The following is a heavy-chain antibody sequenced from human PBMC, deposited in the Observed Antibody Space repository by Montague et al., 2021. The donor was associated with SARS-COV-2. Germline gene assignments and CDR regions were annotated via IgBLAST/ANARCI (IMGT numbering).Heavy chain of an antibody. V-gene: IGHV3-23*01. D-gene: IGHD3-10*01. CDR3: LNYHGSGSYGDF. CDR2: ISASGVRT. J-gene: IGHJ4*02. Sequence: SLRLSCPASGFTFSTYAMTWVRQAPGKGLEWVSSISASGVRTHYPDSVKGRFTISRDNSKNTLYLQMSSLGAEDTAVYFCLNYHGSGSYGDFWGQGTLVTVSP. CDR1: GFTFSTYA.